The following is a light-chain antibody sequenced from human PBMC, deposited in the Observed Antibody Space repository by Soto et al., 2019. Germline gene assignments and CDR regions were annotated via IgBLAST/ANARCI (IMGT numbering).Light chain of an antibody. CDR2: SNN. J-gene: IGLJ2*01. V-gene: IGLV1-44*01. CDR3: VAWDDSLNGYVV. CDR1: SSNIGSNT. Sequence: QTVVTQPPSASGTPGQRVTISCSGSSSNIGSNTVNWYQQLPGTAPKLVIYSNNQRPSGVPDRFSGSKSGTSASLAISGRQSEDEADYYCVAWDDSLNGYVVFGGGTKVTVL.